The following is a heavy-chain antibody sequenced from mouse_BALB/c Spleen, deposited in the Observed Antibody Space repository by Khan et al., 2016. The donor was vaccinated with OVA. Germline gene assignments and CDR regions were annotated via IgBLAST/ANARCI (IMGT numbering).Heavy chain of an antibody. J-gene: IGHJ2*01. D-gene: IGHD1-1*01. CDR1: GYSITSGYA. CDR3: ARGNYYGYYFDY. Sequence: EVQLQESGPSLVKPSQSLSLTCTVTGYSITSGYAWNWIRQFPGNKLEWMGYISYSGVTSYTPSLKSRISITRDTSKNQFFLHLPSVTTEDTATYYCARGNYYGYYFDYWGQGTTLTVSS. V-gene: IGHV3-2*02. CDR2: ISYSGVT.